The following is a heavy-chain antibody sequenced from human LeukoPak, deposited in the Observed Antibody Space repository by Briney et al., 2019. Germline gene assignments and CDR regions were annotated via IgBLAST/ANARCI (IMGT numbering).Heavy chain of an antibody. Sequence: GGSLRLSCAASGFPFSSFWMHWVRQAPGKGLEWVAVISYDGSNKYYADSVKGRFTISRDNSKNTLYLQMNSLRPEDTAVYYCVRNPYGDYSFDYWGQGTLATVSS. CDR1: GFPFSSFW. CDR3: VRNPYGDYSFDY. J-gene: IGHJ4*02. V-gene: IGHV3-30*03. D-gene: IGHD4-17*01. CDR2: ISYDGSNK.